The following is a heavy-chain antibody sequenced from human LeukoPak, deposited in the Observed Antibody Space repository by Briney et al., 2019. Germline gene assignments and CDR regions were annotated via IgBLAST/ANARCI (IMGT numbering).Heavy chain of an antibody. CDR2: INSDGSST. J-gene: IGHJ6*03. CDR3: ARVLRLERPYYYYYMDV. CDR1: GFTFSSYW. D-gene: IGHD1-1*01. Sequence: GGSLRLSCAASGFTFSSYWMHWVRQAPGKGLVWVSRINSDGSSTSYADSVKGRFTISRDNAKNTLYLQMNSLRAKDTALYHCARVLRLERPYYYYYMDVWGKGTTVTISS. V-gene: IGHV3-74*01.